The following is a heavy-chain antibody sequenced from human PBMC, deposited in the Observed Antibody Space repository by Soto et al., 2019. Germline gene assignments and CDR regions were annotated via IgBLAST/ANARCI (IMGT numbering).Heavy chain of an antibody. J-gene: IGHJ4*02. CDR2: IYASGSP. CDR1: GGSVGVYY. D-gene: IGHD1-26*01. V-gene: IGHV4-59*02. Sequence: SETLSLTCTISGGSVGVYYWSWIRQSTGQGLEWIGYIYASGSPYYNPSLRSRVTISADTSKNQISLKLTSPTAADTAVYYCARGVGSSPPQYWGRGTLVTVSS. CDR3: ARGVGSSPPQY.